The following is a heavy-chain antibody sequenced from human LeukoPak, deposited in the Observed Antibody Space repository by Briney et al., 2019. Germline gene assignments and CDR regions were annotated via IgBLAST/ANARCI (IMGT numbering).Heavy chain of an antibody. CDR1: GSTFSTYW. J-gene: IGHJ4*02. Sequence: GGSLRLSCAASGSTFSTYWMHWVRQAPGKGLVWVSRIKSDGSITSYADSVKGRFTISRDNAKNTLYLEMNSLRAEDTAVYYCARGTLIITALIDYWGQGTLVTVSS. V-gene: IGHV3-74*01. CDR3: ARGTLIITALIDY. CDR2: IKSDGSIT. D-gene: IGHD6-6*01.